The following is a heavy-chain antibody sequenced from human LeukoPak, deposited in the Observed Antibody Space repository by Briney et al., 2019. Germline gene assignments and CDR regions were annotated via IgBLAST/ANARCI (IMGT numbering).Heavy chain of an antibody. J-gene: IGHJ3*01. V-gene: IGHV3-23*01. CDR1: GFTFSSYA. Sequence: GGSLRLSCATSGFTFSSYAMNWVRQAPGKGLEWVAGISASSGNTFYADSVKGRFTISGDSSKSTLFLQMNSLRAEDTAVYYCAKVSCGGNCFYAFDVWGRGIMVAVSS. D-gene: IGHD2-21*02. CDR3: AKVSCGGNCFYAFDV. CDR2: ISASSGNT.